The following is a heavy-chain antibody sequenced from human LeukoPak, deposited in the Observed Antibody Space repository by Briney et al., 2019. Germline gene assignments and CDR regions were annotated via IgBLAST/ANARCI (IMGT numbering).Heavy chain of an antibody. CDR1: GGSISSGSYY. V-gene: IGHV4-61*02. CDR3: ARNTVTKNLYYYYYMDV. CDR2: IYTSGST. Sequence: SSQTLSLTCTVSGGSISSGSYYWSWIRQPTGKGLEWIGRIYTSGSTNYNASLKSRVTISVDTSKNQFSLKLGSVTDADTAVYYCARNTVTKNLYYYYYMDVWGKGTTVTVSS. D-gene: IGHD4-17*01. J-gene: IGHJ6*03.